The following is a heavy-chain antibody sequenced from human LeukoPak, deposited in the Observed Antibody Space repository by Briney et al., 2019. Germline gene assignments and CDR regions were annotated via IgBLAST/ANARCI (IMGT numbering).Heavy chain of an antibody. V-gene: IGHV3-23*01. CDR1: GFTFSSYA. D-gene: IGHD3-22*01. Sequence: PGGSLRLSCAASGFTFSSYAMSWVRQAPGKGLEWVSAISGSGGSTYYADSVKGRFTISRDNSKNTLYLQMNRLRAEDTAVYYCAKTGGASITMIVVLNIGGHFDYWGQGTLVTVSS. CDR2: ISGSGGST. J-gene: IGHJ4*02. CDR3: AKTGGASITMIVVLNIGGHFDY.